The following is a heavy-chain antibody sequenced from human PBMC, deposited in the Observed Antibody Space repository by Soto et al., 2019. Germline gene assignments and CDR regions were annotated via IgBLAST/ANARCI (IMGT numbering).Heavy chain of an antibody. V-gene: IGHV3-30*18. Sequence: PGGSLRLSCAASGFTFSNYGMHWVRQTPGKGLEWVALILYDGSNKYYADSVKGRFTISRDNSKNTLYLQVSSLRAEDTAVYYCAKSRDAYNFYFYYGMDVWGQGTPVTVSS. J-gene: IGHJ6*02. CDR2: ILYDGSNK. CDR1: GFTFSNYG. D-gene: IGHD2-2*01. CDR3: AKSRDAYNFYFYYGMDV.